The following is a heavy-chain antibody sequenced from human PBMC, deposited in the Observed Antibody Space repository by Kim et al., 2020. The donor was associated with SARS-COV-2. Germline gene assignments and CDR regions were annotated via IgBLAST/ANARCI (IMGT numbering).Heavy chain of an antibody. CDR3: ARHFYDWNDGAFDP. J-gene: IGHJ5*02. Sequence: SQTLSLTCAISGDSVSSNSAAWNWIRQSPSRGLEWLGRTYYRSKWYNDYAVSVKSLITINPDTSKNQFSLQLNSVTPEDMAVYYCARHFYDWNDGAFDPWGQGTLVTVSS. CDR2: TYYRSKWYN. CDR1: GDSVSSNSAA. V-gene: IGHV6-1*01. D-gene: IGHD1-20*01.